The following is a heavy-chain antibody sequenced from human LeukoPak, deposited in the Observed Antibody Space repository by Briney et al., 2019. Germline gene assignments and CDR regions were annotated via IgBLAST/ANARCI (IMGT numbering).Heavy chain of an antibody. V-gene: IGHV3-7*01. CDR2: IKQDGSEK. CDR1: GFTLCSFS. Sequence: GGTPRLSCAASGFTLCSFSMNWGRQAPGNGVKWVAYIKQDGSEKYYVDSVKGRFTISRDNAKSFLFLQMNSLRAEDTAVYYCARAGYCSPTTCYRHAFDFWGQGTMVTVSS. CDR3: ARAGYCSPTTCYRHAFDF. J-gene: IGHJ3*01. D-gene: IGHD2-2*03.